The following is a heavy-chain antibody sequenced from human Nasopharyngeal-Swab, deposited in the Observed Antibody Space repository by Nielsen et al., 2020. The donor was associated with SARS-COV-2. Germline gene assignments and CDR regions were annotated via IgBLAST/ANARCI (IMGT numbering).Heavy chain of an antibody. CDR1: EFTFRTYA. J-gene: IGHJ4*02. CDR3: AKHSPHSPPGDRVFDY. CDR2: IGGVGSPT. Sequence: GGSLRLSCAASEFTFRTYAMSWARQAPGKGLEWVSAIGGVGSPTFYADSVKGRFTISRDNSKNMLFLQMNSLTADDTAVYYCAKHSPHSPPGDRVFDYWGQGTLVTVSS. V-gene: IGHV3-23*01. D-gene: IGHD7-27*01.